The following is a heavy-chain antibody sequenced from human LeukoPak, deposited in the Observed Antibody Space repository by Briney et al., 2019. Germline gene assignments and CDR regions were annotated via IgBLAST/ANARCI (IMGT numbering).Heavy chain of an antibody. J-gene: IGHJ2*01. CDR1: GDSISSYY. Sequence: SETLSLTCTVYGDSISSYYWNWIRQPAGRGLEWIGRIYASGTTNYNSSLKSRVTMSVDTSKNQFSLKLSSVTAADTAVYYCARDKEGTFGCPENFDLWGRGTLVTVSS. V-gene: IGHV4-4*07. D-gene: IGHD6-19*01. CDR2: IYASGTT. CDR3: ARDKEGTFGCPENFDL.